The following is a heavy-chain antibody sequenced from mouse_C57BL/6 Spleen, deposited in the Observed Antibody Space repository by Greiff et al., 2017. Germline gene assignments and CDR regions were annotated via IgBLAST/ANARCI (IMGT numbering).Heavy chain of an antibody. J-gene: IGHJ1*03. CDR2: IYPGSGST. V-gene: IGHV1-55*01. D-gene: IGHD2-12*01. CDR3: ARAYYSNWYFDD. CDR1: GYTFTSYW. Sequence: QVQLQQPGAELVKPGASVKMSCKASGYTFTSYWITWVKQRPGQGLEWFGDIYPGSGSTNYNEKFKSKATLTVDTSSSTAYMQLSSLTSEDSAVYDCARAYYSNWYFDDWGTGTTVTVSS.